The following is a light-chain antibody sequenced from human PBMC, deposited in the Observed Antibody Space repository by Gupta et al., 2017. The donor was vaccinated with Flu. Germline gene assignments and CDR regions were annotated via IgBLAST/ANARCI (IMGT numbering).Light chain of an antibody. Sequence: DIPVTPSPSSLSASVGDRVTITCRASQSISSYLNWYQQKPGKDPKLLIYAASSLQSGVPSRFIGSGSGTDFTLTIISLQPADFATYYCHQRYSTLARTFGGGTKVEIK. CDR1: QSISSY. CDR2: AAS. V-gene: IGKV1-39*01. J-gene: IGKJ4*02. CDR3: HQRYSTLART.